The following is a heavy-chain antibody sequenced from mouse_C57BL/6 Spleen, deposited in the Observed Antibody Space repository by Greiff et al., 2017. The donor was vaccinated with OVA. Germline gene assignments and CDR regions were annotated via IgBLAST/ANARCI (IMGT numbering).Heavy chain of an antibody. CDR1: GYTFTSYW. CDR3: ARFRYYGSSYGPYFDY. Sequence: VQLQQPGPELVKPGASVKLSCKASGYTFTSYWMHWVKQRPGQGLEWIGNINPSNGGTNYNEKFKSKATLTVDKSSSTAYMQLSSLTSEDSAVYYGARFRYYGSSYGPYFDYWGQGTTLTVSS. J-gene: IGHJ2*01. CDR2: INPSNGGT. V-gene: IGHV1-53*01. D-gene: IGHD1-1*01.